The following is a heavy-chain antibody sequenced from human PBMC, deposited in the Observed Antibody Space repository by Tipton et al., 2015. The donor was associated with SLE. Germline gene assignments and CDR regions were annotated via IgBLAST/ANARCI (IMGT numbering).Heavy chain of an antibody. Sequence: SLRLSCAASGFTFSTYWLHWVRQAPGKGLVWVSRINSDGTSTNYADSVRGRFTISRDNAKNTLFLQMNSLRAEDTAVYYCAKETPWVGVFDYWGQGTPVTVSS. J-gene: IGHJ4*02. V-gene: IGHV3-74*01. CDR1: GFTFSTYW. CDR3: AKETPWVGVFDY. CDR2: INSDGTST. D-gene: IGHD1-26*01.